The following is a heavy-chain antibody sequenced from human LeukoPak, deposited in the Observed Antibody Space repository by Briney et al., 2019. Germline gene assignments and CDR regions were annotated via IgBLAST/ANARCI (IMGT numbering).Heavy chain of an antibody. V-gene: IGHV3-23*01. D-gene: IGHD6-19*01. CDR2: ISGSGGST. J-gene: IGHJ4*02. Sequence: GGSLRLSCAASGFTFSGYAMSWVRQAPGKGLEWVSAISGSGGSTYYADSVKGRFTISRDNSKNTLYLQMNSLRAEDTAVYYCAKDLNPASSGWTLYYFDYWGQGTLVTVSS. CDR1: GFTFSGYA. CDR3: AKDLNPASSGWTLYYFDY.